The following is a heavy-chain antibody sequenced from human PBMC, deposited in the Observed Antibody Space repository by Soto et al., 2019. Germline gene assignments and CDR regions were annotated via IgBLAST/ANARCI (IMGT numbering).Heavy chain of an antibody. V-gene: IGHV1-69*13. CDR3: GRAGTYYDFCSGSPRGNYYYYYGMDV. J-gene: IGHJ6*02. Sequence: ASVKVSCKASGGTFSSYAISWVRQAPGQGLEWMGGIIPIFGTANYAQKFQGRVTITADESTSTAYMELSSLRSEDTAVYYCGRAGTYYDFCSGSPRGNYYYYYGMDVWGQGTTVTVSS. CDR1: GGTFSSYA. D-gene: IGHD3-3*01. CDR2: IIPIFGTA.